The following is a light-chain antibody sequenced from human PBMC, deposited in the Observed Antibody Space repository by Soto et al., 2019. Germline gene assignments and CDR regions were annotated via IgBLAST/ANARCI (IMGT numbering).Light chain of an antibody. Sequence: EIVLTQSPGTLSLSPGERATLSCRASQTLGTKYLAWYQQKPGQAPSLIIYDTSSRATGIPDRFSCSGSGTDFTLTISRLEPEDFAVYYCHHYGSSPPNTFGQGTKLEIK. CDR1: QTLGTKY. CDR2: DTS. J-gene: IGKJ2*01. CDR3: HHYGSSPPNT. V-gene: IGKV3-20*01.